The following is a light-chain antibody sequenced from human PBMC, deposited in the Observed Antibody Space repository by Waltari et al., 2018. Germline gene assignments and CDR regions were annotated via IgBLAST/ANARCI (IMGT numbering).Light chain of an antibody. CDR3: CSYKRGATWV. J-gene: IGLJ3*02. CDR1: SSDVGGYDY. Sequence: QSALTQPASVSGSPGQSITISCTGTSSDVGGYDYVSWYQQSPGKAPKLIIYDVVKRPSGVSTRFSASKSGNTASLTISGLQAEDEGDYYCCSYKRGATWVFGGGTALTVL. CDR2: DVV. V-gene: IGLV2-14*03.